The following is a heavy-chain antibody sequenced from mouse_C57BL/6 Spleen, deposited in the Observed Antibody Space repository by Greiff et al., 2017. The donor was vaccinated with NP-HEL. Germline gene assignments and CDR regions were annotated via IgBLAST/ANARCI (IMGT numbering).Heavy chain of an antibody. Sequence: QVQLQQPGAELVKPGASVKMSCKASGYTFTCYWITWVKQRPGQGLEWIGDIYPGSGSTNYNEKFKSKATLTVDTSSSTAYMQLSSLTSEDSAVYYCALPITTVGYFDYWGQGTTLTVSS. J-gene: IGHJ2*01. V-gene: IGHV1-55*01. CDR2: IYPGSGST. D-gene: IGHD1-1*01. CDR3: ALPITTVGYFDY. CDR1: GYTFTCYW.